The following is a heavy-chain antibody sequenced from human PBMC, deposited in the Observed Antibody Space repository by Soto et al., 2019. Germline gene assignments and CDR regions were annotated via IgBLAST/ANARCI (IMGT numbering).Heavy chain of an antibody. J-gene: IGHJ5*02. Sequence: QVQLVQSRAEVKKPGASVKVSCKASGYTFTSYAMHWVRQAPGQRLEWMGWINAGNGNTKYSQKFQGRVTITRDTSASTAYMELSSLRSEDTAVYYCARGGPPGDIVVVPAGFDPWGQGTLVTVSS. CDR3: ARGGPPGDIVVVPAGFDP. CDR1: GYTFTSYA. D-gene: IGHD2-2*01. CDR2: INAGNGNT. V-gene: IGHV1-3*01.